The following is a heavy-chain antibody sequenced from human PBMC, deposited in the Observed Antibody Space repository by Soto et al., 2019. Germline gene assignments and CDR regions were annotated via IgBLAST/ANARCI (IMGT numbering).Heavy chain of an antibody. CDR1: GFTFSSYA. J-gene: IGHJ4*02. V-gene: IGHV3-30-3*01. Sequence: GGSLRLSCAASGFTFSSYAMHWVRQAPGKGLEWVAVISYDGSNKYYADSVKGRFTISRDNSKNTLYLQMNSLRAEDTAVYYCARDTMVRGVIISLFDYWGQGTLVTVSS. D-gene: IGHD3-10*01. CDR2: ISYDGSNK. CDR3: ARDTMVRGVIISLFDY.